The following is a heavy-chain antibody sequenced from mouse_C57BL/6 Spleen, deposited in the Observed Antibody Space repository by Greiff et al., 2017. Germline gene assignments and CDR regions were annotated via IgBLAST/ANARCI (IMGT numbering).Heavy chain of an antibody. J-gene: IGHJ4*01. Sequence: EVKLQESGGGLVKPGGSLKLSCAASGFTFSDYGMHWVRQAPEKGLEWVAYISSGSSTIYYADTVKGRFTISRDNAKNTLFLQMTSLRSEDTAMYYCARGNYGNYVEAMDYWGQGTSVTVSS. V-gene: IGHV5-17*01. CDR1: GFTFSDYG. CDR2: ISSGSSTI. CDR3: ARGNYGNYVEAMDY. D-gene: IGHD2-1*01.